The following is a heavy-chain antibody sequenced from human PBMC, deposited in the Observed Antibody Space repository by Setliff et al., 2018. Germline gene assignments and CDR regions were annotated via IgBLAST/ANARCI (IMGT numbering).Heavy chain of an antibody. V-gene: IGHV4-39*02. CDR2: IFYSGRT. CDR3: ATDGPVLNGDYIS. Sequence: SETLSLTCTVSGASITNINYHWGLIRQPPGKGLEWIGSIFYSGRTFYNPSLKSRVTISVDTSKNQFSLTLSSVTAADTAVYYCATDGPVLNGDYISWGQGTLVTVSS. J-gene: IGHJ5*02. CDR1: GASITNINYH. D-gene: IGHD3-10*01.